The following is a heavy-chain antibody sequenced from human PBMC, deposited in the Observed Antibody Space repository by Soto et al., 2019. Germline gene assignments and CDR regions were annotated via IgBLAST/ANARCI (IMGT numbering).Heavy chain of an antibody. CDR2: ISYDGSNK. D-gene: IGHD2-15*01. J-gene: IGHJ4*02. CDR3: AKEGWYCSGGSCYYDY. Sequence: QVQLVESGGGVVQPGRSLRLSCAASGFTFSSYGMHWVRQAPGKGLEWVAVISYDGSNKYYADSVKGRFTISRDNSKNTLYLQMNSLRAEDTAVYYCAKEGWYCSGGSCYYDYWGQGTLVTVSS. CDR1: GFTFSSYG. V-gene: IGHV3-30*18.